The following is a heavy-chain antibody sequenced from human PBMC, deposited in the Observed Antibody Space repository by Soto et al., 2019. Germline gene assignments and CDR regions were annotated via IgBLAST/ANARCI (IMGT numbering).Heavy chain of an antibody. CDR1: GYTFTGYY. V-gene: IGHV1-2*04. CDR3: ARGPRVLRFLEWLFELDY. Sequence: GASVKVSCKASGYTFTGYYMHWVRQAPGQGLEWMGWINPNSGGTNYAQKFQGWVTMTRDTSISTAYMELSRLRSDDTAVYYCARGPRVLRFLEWLFELDYWGQGTLVTVSS. CDR2: INPNSGGT. J-gene: IGHJ4*02. D-gene: IGHD3-3*01.